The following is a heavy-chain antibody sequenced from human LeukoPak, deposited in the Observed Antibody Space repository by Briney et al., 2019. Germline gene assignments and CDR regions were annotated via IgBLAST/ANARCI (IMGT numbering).Heavy chain of an antibody. CDR3: ARCTYSNYVSFDY. Sequence: NPSETLSLTCAVSGYSISSGYYWGWIRQPPGKGLEWIGNVYQSGITYYNASLKSRVTISVDTSKNQFSLKLSSVTAADTAVYYCARCTYSNYVSFDYWGQGTLVTVSS. CDR2: VYQSGIT. D-gene: IGHD4-11*01. V-gene: IGHV4-38-2*01. CDR1: GYSISSGYY. J-gene: IGHJ4*02.